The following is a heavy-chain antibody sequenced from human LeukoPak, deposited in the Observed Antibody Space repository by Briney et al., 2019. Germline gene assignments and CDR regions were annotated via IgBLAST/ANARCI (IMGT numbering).Heavy chain of an antibody. V-gene: IGHV3-30-3*01. CDR2: ISCDKNNK. CDR1: GFTFSNYA. D-gene: IGHD5-18*01. Sequence: PGRSLRLSCAASGFTFSNYAMHWVRQAPGKGLDWVAIISCDKNNKYYADSVKGRFTISRDNSKNTLYLQMNSLRAEDTAVYYCAKDLDTAMANWGQGTLVTVSS. CDR3: AKDLDTAMAN. J-gene: IGHJ4*02.